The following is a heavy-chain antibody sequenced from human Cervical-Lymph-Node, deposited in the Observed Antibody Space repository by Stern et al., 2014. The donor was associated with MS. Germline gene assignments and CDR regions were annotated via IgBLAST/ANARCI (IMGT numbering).Heavy chain of an antibody. Sequence: VLLVESGGXXXXXXXSLRLSCAASGFVFRRYAXHXVRQAPGKGLEWVALISYDGRDKYYTDSVKGRFTVSRDNSNNTVDLEMNSLRLEDTAVYYCAKGGSGSYLDWGQGSLVTVSS. CDR1: GFVFRRYA. J-gene: IGHJ4*02. CDR2: ISYDGRDK. V-gene: IGHV3-30*04. D-gene: IGHD1-26*01. CDR3: AKGGSGSYLD.